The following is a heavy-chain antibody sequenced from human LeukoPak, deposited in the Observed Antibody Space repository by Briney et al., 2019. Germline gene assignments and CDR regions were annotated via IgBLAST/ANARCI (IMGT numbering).Heavy chain of an antibody. CDR1: GYTFTSYY. V-gene: IGHV1-46*01. D-gene: IGHD2-15*01. CDR2: IYPSGGST. J-gene: IGHJ3*02. Sequence: GASVKVSCKASGYTFTSYYIHWVRQAPGQGPEWMGIIYPSGGSTTYAQKFQGRVTMTRGMSTSTVYMELSSLRSEDTAVYYCAIGYCRGGSCDDEPGDAFDIWGQGTMVAVSS. CDR3: AIGYCRGGSCDDEPGDAFDI.